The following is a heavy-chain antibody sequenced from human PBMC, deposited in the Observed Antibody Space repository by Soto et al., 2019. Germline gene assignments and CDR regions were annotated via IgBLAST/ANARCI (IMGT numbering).Heavy chain of an antibody. CDR2: INHSGST. CDR3: ARLPRGIAARPPGLDY. CDR1: GGSFSGYY. V-gene: IGHV4-34*01. D-gene: IGHD6-6*01. J-gene: IGHJ4*02. Sequence: PSETLSLTCAVYGGSFSGYYWSWIRQPPGKGLEWIGEINHSGSTNYNPSLKSRVTISVDTSKNQFSLKLSSVTAADTAVYYCARLPRGIAARPPGLDYWGQGTLVTVSS.